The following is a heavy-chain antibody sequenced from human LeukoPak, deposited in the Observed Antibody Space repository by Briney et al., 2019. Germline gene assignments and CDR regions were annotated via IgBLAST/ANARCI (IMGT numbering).Heavy chain of an antibody. J-gene: IGHJ1*01. V-gene: IGHV3-33*07. CDR1: GFTFTKAW. D-gene: IGHD5-12*01. Sequence: GGSLRLSCAASGFTFTKAWMSWVRQAPGKGLERVAMIYYDGSKQYYADSVKGRFTISRDDSKNTVYLQMNSLRAEDTGVYYCARIQGTGYDNREYFQFWGQGTLVTVSP. CDR3: ARIQGTGYDNREYFQF. CDR2: IYYDGSKQ.